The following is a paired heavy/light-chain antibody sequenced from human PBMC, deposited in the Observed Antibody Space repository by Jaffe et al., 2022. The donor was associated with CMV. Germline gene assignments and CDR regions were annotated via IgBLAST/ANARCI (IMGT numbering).Light chain of an antibody. CDR2: GAS. CDR1: QSVSSSY. V-gene: IGKV3-20*01. J-gene: IGKJ2*01. CDR3: QQYGSSHT. Sequence: EIVLTQSPGTLSLSPGERATLSCRASQSVSSSYLAWYQQKPGQAPRLLIYGASSRATGIPDRFSGSGSGTDFTLTISRLEPEDFAVYYCQQYGSSHTFGQGTKLEIK.
Heavy chain of an antibody. V-gene: IGHV4-34*01. Sequence: QVQLQQWGAGLLKPSETLSLTCAVYGGSFSGYYWSWIRQPPGKGLEWIGEINHSGSTNYNPSLKSRVTISVDTSKNQFSLKLSSVTAADTAVYYCARGPRYYGSGSYSRSPYYYYYYYMDVWGKGTTVTVSS. CDR2: INHSGST. CDR3: ARGPRYYGSGSYSRSPYYYYYYYMDV. D-gene: IGHD3-10*01. J-gene: IGHJ6*03. CDR1: GGSFSGYY.